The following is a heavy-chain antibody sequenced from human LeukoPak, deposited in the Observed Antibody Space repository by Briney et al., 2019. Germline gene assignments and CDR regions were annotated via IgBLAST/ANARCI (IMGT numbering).Heavy chain of an antibody. V-gene: IGHV4-39*07. CDR2: IYYSGST. J-gene: IGHJ4*02. CDR1: GGSISSSSYY. D-gene: IGHD5-18*01. Sequence: SETLSLTCTVSGGSISSSSYYWGWIRQPPGKGLEWIGSIYYSGSTYYNPSLKSRVTISVDTSKNQFSLKLSSVTAADTAVYYCARARGYSYGLYYFDYWGQGTLVTVSS. CDR3: ARARGYSYGLYYFDY.